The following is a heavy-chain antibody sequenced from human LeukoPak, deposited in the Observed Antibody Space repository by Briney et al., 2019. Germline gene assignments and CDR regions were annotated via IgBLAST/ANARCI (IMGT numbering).Heavy chain of an antibody. CDR2: IKTDGSIT. D-gene: IGHD6-6*01. CDR1: GFSFSVYW. J-gene: IGHJ4*02. CDR3: ANLGIAARRTPIDY. Sequence: GGSLRLSCAASGFSFSVYWMHWVRQAPGKGPVWVSRIKTDGSITDYADFVKGRFTISRDNAKNTLYLQMNSLRAEDTAVYYCANLGIAARRTPIDYWGQGTLVTVSS. V-gene: IGHV3-74*01.